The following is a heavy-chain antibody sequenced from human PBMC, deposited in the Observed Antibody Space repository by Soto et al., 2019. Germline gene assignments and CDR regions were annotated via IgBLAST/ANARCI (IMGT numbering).Heavy chain of an antibody. J-gene: IGHJ4*02. D-gene: IGHD4-17*01. CDR3: ARSTTTVRNPFYLDY. Sequence: EVQLLESGGGLVLPGGSLRLSCAATGFTFTSYALSWVRQAPGRGLEWVSAISGSGGTTYYADSVKGRFTISRDKSKTALYLQLDSLRIDDTPVCYCARSTTTVRNPFYLDYRGQGALVSVSS. CDR1: GFTFTSYA. V-gene: IGHV3-23*01. CDR2: ISGSGGTT.